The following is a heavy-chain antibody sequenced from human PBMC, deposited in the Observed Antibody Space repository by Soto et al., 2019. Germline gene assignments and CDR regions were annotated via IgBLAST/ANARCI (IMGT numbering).Heavy chain of an antibody. D-gene: IGHD3-9*01. V-gene: IGHV1-8*01. CDR3: ARSGATGYYSTHYYGMDV. CDR2: MNPESGST. CDR1: GYTFNTYD. J-gene: IGHJ6*02. Sequence: VKVACKASGYTFNTYDINWVRQATGQGLEGMGWMNPESGSTGFAQSFQRRITLTGNTSINTVYMEVSSLTNEDTAVYFCARSGATGYYSTHYYGMDVWGPGTTVTVSS.